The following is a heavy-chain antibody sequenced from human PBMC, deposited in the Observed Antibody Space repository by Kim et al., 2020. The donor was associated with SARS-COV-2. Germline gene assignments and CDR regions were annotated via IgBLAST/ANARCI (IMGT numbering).Heavy chain of an antibody. J-gene: IGHJ4*02. Sequence: GGSLRLSCGASGFSFKDYGMRWVRQAPGKGLEWVSGITWNGGRVGYGDSVKGRFTISRDNAKNSLYLQLNSLRAEDTALYHCVRDMRDSSGYYLFAFDCWGQGTLVSVSS. V-gene: IGHV3-20*01. D-gene: IGHD3-22*01. CDR1: GFSFKDYG. CDR3: VRDMRDSSGYYLFAFDC. CDR2: ITWNGGRV.